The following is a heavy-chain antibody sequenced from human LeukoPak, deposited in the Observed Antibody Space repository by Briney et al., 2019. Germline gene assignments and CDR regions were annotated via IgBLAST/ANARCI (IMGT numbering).Heavy chain of an antibody. CDR3: SYGDYYGMDV. J-gene: IGHJ6*02. Sequence: PGGSLRLSCAASGFTFSNAWMSCVRQTPGKGLEWVGRIKSKTDGGTTDYAAPVKGRFTISRDDSKNTLYLQMNSLKTEDTAVYYCSYGDYYGMDVWGQGTTVTVSS. D-gene: IGHD4-17*01. CDR1: GFTFSNAW. V-gene: IGHV3-15*01. CDR2: IKSKTDGGTT.